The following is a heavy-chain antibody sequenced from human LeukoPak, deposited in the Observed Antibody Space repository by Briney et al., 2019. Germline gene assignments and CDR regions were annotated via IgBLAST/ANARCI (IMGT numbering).Heavy chain of an antibody. D-gene: IGHD3-22*01. CDR1: GGSISSSNW. CDR2: IYYSGST. CDR3: ARGGRSSGYFSRAEYYFDY. V-gene: IGHV4-4*02. J-gene: IGHJ4*02. Sequence: PSGTLSLTCAVSGGSISSSNWWSWVRQPPGKGLEWIGSIYYSGSTYYNPSLKSRVTISVDTSKNQFSLKLSSVTAADTAVYYCARGGRSSGYFSRAEYYFDYWGQGTLVTVSS.